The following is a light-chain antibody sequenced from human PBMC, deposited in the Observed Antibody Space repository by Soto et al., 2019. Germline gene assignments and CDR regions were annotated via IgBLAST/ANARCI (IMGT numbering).Light chain of an antibody. V-gene: IGKV3-11*01. CDR1: HGISKY. J-gene: IGKJ4*01. Sequence: EMILTQSPATLSLSPWERATLSCKTSHGISKYIAWYQQKPGQPPRLLIYDASIRATGIPARFSGNGSRTDFTLTITSLEPEDFAVYYCQQRSYWRFGGGTRVQIK. CDR2: DAS. CDR3: QQRSYWR.